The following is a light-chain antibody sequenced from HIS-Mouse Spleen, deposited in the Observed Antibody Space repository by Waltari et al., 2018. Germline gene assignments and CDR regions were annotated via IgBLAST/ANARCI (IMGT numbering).Light chain of an antibody. CDR1: SSHVGSYQL. Sequence: QSALTQPASVSGSPGQSITISCPGTSSHVGSYQLFPWYQQPPGKAPKLMIYEGSKRPSGVSNRFSGSKSGNTASLTISGLQAEDEADYYCCSYAGSSTYWVFGGGTKLTVL. J-gene: IGLJ3*02. V-gene: IGLV2-23*01. CDR3: CSYAGSSTYWV. CDR2: EGS.